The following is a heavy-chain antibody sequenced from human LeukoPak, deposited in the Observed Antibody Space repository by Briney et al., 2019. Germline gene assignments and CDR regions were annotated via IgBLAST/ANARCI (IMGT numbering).Heavy chain of an antibody. CDR3: ARDRLGVVIYNYGMDV. CDR2: INPNSGGT. V-gene: IGHV1-2*02. D-gene: IGHD3-3*01. CDR1: GYTFTGYY. Sequence: ASVKVSCKASGYTFTGYYMHWVRQAPGQGLEWMGWINPNSGGTNYAQKLQGRVTMTTDTSTSTAYMELRSLRSDDTAVYYCARDRLGVVIYNYGMDVWGQGTTVTVSS. J-gene: IGHJ6*02.